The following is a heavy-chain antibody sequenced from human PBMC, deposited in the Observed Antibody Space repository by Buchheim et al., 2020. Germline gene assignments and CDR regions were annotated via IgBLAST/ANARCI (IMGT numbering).Heavy chain of an antibody. CDR3: ARGPSLMIHYYDSSGYYVGGYDY. J-gene: IGHJ4*02. CDR1: GYTFTSYY. V-gene: IGHV1-46*03. Sequence: QVQLVQSGAEVKKPGASVKVSCKASGYTFTSYYMHWVRQAPGQGLEWMGIINPSGGSTSYAQKFQGRVTMTRDTSTSTVYMELSSLRSEDTAVYYCARGPSLMIHYYDSSGYYVGGYDYWGQGTL. CDR2: INPSGGST. D-gene: IGHD3-22*01.